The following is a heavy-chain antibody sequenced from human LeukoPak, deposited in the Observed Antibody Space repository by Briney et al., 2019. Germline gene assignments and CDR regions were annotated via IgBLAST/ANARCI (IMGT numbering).Heavy chain of an antibody. CDR3: ARPQGGYGVVFDYYYYMDV. CDR1: GFTFSSYS. CDR2: ISSSSSYI. J-gene: IGHJ6*03. Sequence: PGGSLRLSCAASGFTFSSYSMNWVRQAPGKGLEWVSSISSSSSYIYYADSVKGRFTISRDNAKNSLYLQMNSLRAEDTAVYYCARPQGGYGVVFDYYYYMDVWGKGTTVTVSS. D-gene: IGHD4-17*01. V-gene: IGHV3-21*01.